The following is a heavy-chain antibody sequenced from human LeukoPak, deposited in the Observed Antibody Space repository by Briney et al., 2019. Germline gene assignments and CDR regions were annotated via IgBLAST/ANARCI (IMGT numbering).Heavy chain of an antibody. CDR2: ISSSGSTI. CDR3: ATSWVQLWLLGGGFDY. J-gene: IGHJ4*02. CDR1: GFPFSSHG. D-gene: IGHD5-18*01. Sequence: GGSLRLSCAGSGFPFSSHGMNWVRQAPGKGLEWVSYISSSGSTIYYADSVKGRFTISRDNAKNSLYLQMNSLRAEDTAVYYCATSWVQLWLLGGGFDYWGQGTLVTVSS. V-gene: IGHV3-48*04.